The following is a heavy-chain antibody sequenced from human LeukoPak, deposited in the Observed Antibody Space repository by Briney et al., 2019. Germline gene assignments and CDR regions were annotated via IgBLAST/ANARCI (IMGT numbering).Heavy chain of an antibody. Sequence: PGGSLRLSCAASGFTFDDYAMHWVRQAPGKGLEWVSGISWNSGSIGYADSVKGRFTISRDNAKNSLYLQMNSLRAEDMALYYCAKGKFPNYDSIGYGAFDIWGQGTMVTVSS. CDR3: AKGKFPNYDSIGYGAFDI. V-gene: IGHV3-9*03. CDR2: ISWNSGSI. CDR1: GFTFDDYA. J-gene: IGHJ3*02. D-gene: IGHD3-22*01.